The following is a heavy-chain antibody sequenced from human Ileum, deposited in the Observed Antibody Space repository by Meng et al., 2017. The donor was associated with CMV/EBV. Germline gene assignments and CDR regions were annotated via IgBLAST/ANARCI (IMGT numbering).Heavy chain of an antibody. J-gene: IGHJ5*02. V-gene: IGHV1-18*01. D-gene: IGHD2-2*01. CDR1: FTDFG. CDR3: ARDLQYCGSTSCYDDCFDP. CDR2: ISAYNGDT. Sequence: FTDFGISWVRQAPGQGLEWMGWISAYNGDTNYARNLRGRVTMTTDTSTTTAYMELRSLRSDDTAVYYCARDLQYCGSTSCYDDCFDPWGQGTLVTVSS.